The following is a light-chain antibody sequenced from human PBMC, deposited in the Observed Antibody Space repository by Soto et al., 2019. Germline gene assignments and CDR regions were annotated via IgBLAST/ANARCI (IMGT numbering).Light chain of an antibody. CDR2: EVI. CDR3: NSYKTSNTFV. J-gene: IGLJ1*01. CDR1: SSDIGAHNF. V-gene: IGLV2-14*03. Sequence: QSVLTQPASVSGSPGQAITVSCSGTSSDIGAHNFVSWYQQHPGKAPKLIIYEVINRPSGVSDRFPGSKSGNTASLTISGLQSEDEADYYCNSYKTSNTFVFGSGTKVTVL.